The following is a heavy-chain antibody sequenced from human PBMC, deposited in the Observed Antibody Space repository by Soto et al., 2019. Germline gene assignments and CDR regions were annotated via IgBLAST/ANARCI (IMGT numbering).Heavy chain of an antibody. V-gene: IGHV4-61*01. J-gene: IGHJ4*01. CDR2: IYYSGST. CDR3: ARGGGYSYGYDFDY. D-gene: IGHD5-18*01. CDR1: GGSASSSTYY. Sequence: SEMRALNCPISGGSASSSTYYLGWIRPPPGKGLEWIGYIYYSGSTNYNPSLKSRVTISVDTSKNQFSLKLSSVTAADTAVYYCARGGGYSYGYDFDYWGLGTLVTVS.